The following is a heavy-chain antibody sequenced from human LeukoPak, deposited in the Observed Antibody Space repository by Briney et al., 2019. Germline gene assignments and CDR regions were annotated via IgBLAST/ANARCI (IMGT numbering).Heavy chain of an antibody. V-gene: IGHV1-2*02. Sequence: PGRSLRLSCAASGFTFSSYGMHWVRQAPGQGLEWLGWIIPNSGGTNYAQKFQGRVTMTRDTSISTAFMELSRLTSDDTAVYYCARGRFNYFDSNGHDAFDIWGQGTMVTVSS. D-gene: IGHD3-22*01. CDR3: ARGRFNYFDSNGHDAFDI. CDR1: GFTFSSYG. J-gene: IGHJ3*02. CDR2: IIPNSGGT.